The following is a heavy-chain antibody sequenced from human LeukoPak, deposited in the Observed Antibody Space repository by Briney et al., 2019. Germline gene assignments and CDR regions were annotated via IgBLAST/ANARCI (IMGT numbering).Heavy chain of an antibody. CDR3: AKVLYYDSSGYLLDY. CDR2: ICWNSGSI. V-gene: IGHV3-9*01. CDR1: GFTFDDYA. J-gene: IGHJ4*02. Sequence: GGSLRLSCAASGFTFDDYAMHWVRQAPGKGLVWVSGICWNSGSIGYADSVKGRFTISRDNAKNSLYLQMNSLRAEDTALYYCAKVLYYDSSGYLLDYWGQGTLATVSS. D-gene: IGHD3-22*01.